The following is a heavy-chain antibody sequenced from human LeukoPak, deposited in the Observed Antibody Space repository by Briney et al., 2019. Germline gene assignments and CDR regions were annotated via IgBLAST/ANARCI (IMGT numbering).Heavy chain of an antibody. D-gene: IGHD5-12*01. Sequence: PGGSLRLSCAASGFVFSDYGMHWVRQAPGKGLEWVAFVRNDGGTQYYGGSVKGRFTFSRDTTKNILYVQMNSLRAEDTAVYSCAKEPDSGYHSAGPKYWGLGTLVTASS. CDR2: VRNDGGTQ. CDR3: AKEPDSGYHSAGPKY. J-gene: IGHJ4*02. CDR1: GFVFSDYG. V-gene: IGHV3-30*02.